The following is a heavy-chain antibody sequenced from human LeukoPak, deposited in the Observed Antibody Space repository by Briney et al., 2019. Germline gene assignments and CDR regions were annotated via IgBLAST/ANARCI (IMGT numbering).Heavy chain of an antibody. J-gene: IGHJ4*02. CDR3: ARGLSDSWTGENY. D-gene: IGHD3-3*01. V-gene: IGHV4-34*01. CDR1: DGSFRGYY. CDR2: INHSGST. Sequence: PSETLSLTCAVYDGSFRGYYWSWIRQTPGKGLEWIGEINHSGSTNYNPSLKSRFTISLDTSKSQFSLKVRYVTAADTAVYYCARGLSDSWTGENYWGQGTLVTVSS.